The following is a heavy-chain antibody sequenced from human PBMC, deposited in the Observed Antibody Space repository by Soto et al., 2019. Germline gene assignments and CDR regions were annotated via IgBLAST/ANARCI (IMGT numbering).Heavy chain of an antibody. CDR2: ISGSGGST. Sequence: GGSLSVSCAASGFTFSSYAMSWARQAPGKGLEWVSAISGSGGSTYYADSVKGRFTISRDNSKNTLYLQMNSLRAEDTAVYYCAKVVVPAAISDWFDPWCQGNLVTVSS. V-gene: IGHV3-23*01. CDR1: GFTFSSYA. CDR3: AKVVVPAAISDWFDP. D-gene: IGHD2-2*01. J-gene: IGHJ5*02.